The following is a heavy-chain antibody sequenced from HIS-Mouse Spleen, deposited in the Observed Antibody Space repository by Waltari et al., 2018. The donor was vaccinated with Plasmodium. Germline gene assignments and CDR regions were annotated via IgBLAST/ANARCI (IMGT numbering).Heavy chain of an antibody. V-gene: IGHV3-7*01. CDR1: GFTFSCYW. CDR3: ASSWYWYFDL. J-gene: IGHJ2*01. D-gene: IGHD6-13*01. CDR2: IKQDGSEK. Sequence: EVQLVESGGGLVQPGGSLRLSCAASGFTFSCYWMSWVRQAPGKGMEWGANIKQDGSEKYDVDSVKGRFTISRDNAKNSLYLQMNSLRAEDTAVYYCASSWYWYFDLWGRGTLVTVSS.